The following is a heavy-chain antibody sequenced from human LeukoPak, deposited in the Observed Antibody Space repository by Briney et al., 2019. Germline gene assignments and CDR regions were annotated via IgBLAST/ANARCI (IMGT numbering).Heavy chain of an antibody. D-gene: IGHD3-16*01. CDR2: IYYTGST. Sequence: SETLSLTCTVSGASISDYYWSWIPQPPGKGLEWIRYIYYTGSTNYNPSLKSRVTIPVNRPKDLYTLSVNSVTTAVTAVDYCAEYDDVRLSFDYWVQGTLVTVSS. CDR3: AEYDDVRLSFDY. J-gene: IGHJ4*02. V-gene: IGHV4-59*01. CDR1: GASISDYY.